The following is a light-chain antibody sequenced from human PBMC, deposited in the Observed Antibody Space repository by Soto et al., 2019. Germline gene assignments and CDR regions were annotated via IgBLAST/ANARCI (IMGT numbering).Light chain of an antibody. CDR1: TSDVGGPDY. CDR2: EVS. CDR3: SSYTIINTWV. Sequence: QSALTQPASVSGSPGQSITISCTGTTSDVGGPDYVSWFQQRPGTAPKLIIYEVSKWPSGVSSRFSGSKSGNTASLTISGLQAEDEADYYCSSYTIINTWVFGGGTQLTVL. J-gene: IGLJ3*02. V-gene: IGLV2-14*01.